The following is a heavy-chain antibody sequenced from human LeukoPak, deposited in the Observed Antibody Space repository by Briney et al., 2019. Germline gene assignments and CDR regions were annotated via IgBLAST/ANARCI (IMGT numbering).Heavy chain of an antibody. CDR3: ARVSGYCSGGSCSDPNFDY. V-gene: IGHV4-30-4*08. Sequence: SQTLSLTCTVSGGSISSDNYYWSWIRQPPGKGLEWIGYIYYSGSTYYNPSLKSRVTISVDTSKNQFSLKLSSVTAADTAVYYCARVSGYCSGGSCSDPNFDYWGQGTLVTVSS. CDR1: GGSISSDNYY. D-gene: IGHD2-15*01. J-gene: IGHJ4*02. CDR2: IYYSGST.